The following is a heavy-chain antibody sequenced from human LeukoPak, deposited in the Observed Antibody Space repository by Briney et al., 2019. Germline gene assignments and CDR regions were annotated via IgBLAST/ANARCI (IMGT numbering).Heavy chain of an antibody. CDR3: AKDRGLGYSYGYGFDY. CDR1: GFTFSTYA. D-gene: IGHD5-18*01. V-gene: IGHV3-23*01. J-gene: IGHJ4*02. Sequence: GGSLRLSCAASGFTFSTYAMSWVRQAPGKGLEWVSGISGGGGSTNYADSVRGRFTISRDNSKNTLYLQMNSLRAEDTAVYYCAKDRGLGYSYGYGFDYWGQGTLVTVSS. CDR2: ISGGGGST.